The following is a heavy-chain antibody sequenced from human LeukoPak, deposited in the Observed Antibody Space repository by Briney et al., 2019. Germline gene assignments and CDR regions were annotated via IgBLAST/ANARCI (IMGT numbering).Heavy chain of an antibody. D-gene: IGHD6-13*01. V-gene: IGHV3-30*04. Sequence: PGRSLRLSCAASGFTFSSYAMPWVRQAPGKGQEWVAVISYDGSNKYYADSVKGRFTISRDNSKNTLYLQMNSLRAEDTAVYYCARVAAGREYYFDYWGQGTLVTVSS. J-gene: IGHJ4*02. CDR2: ISYDGSNK. CDR1: GFTFSSYA. CDR3: ARVAAGREYYFDY.